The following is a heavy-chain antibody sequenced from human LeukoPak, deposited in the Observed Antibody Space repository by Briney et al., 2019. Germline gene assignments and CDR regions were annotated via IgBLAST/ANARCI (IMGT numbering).Heavy chain of an antibody. CDR2: IYYSGYT. D-gene: IGHD7-27*01. J-gene: IGHJ4*02. CDR1: GGSISSDAYR. V-gene: IGHV4-39*01. CDR3: ARLDWGSGGSGSFDY. Sequence: SETLSLTCTVSGGSISSDAYRWGWIRQPPGRGLEWIGNIYYSGYTYYNPSLKSRVTISVDTSKNQLSLKLTSVTAADTAVYYCARLDWGSGGSGSFDYWGQGTLVTVSS.